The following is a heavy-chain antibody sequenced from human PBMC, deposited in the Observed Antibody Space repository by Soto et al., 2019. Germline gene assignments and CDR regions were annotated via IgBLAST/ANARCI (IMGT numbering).Heavy chain of an antibody. D-gene: IGHD3-10*01. CDR1: GGSISSGGYY. Sequence: SETLSLTCTVSGGSISSGGYYWSWIRQHPGKGLEWIGYIYYSGSTYYNPSLKSRVTISVDTSKNQFSLKLSSVTAADTAVYYCAREELSYYYGSGSYPGAFDTWGQGTMVTVSS. CDR2: IYYSGST. CDR3: AREELSYYYGSGSYPGAFDT. V-gene: IGHV4-31*03. J-gene: IGHJ3*02.